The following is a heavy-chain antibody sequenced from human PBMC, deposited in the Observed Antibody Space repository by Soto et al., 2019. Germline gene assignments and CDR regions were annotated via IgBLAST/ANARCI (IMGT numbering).Heavy chain of an antibody. J-gene: IGHJ4*02. CDR1: GGSISSYY. CDR3: ARSDGRY. V-gene: IGHV4-59*01. Sequence: SETLCLTWTVSGGSISSYYWSWIRQPPGKGLEWIGYIYYSGSTNYNPSLKSRVTISVDTSKNQFSLKLSSVTAADTAVYYCARSDGRYWGQGTLVTVSS. CDR2: IYYSGST.